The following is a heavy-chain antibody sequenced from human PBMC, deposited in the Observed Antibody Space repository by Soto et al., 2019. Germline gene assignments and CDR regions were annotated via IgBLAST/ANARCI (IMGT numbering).Heavy chain of an antibody. CDR1: GASISSSNW. D-gene: IGHD2-2*02. Sequence: SETLSLTCAVSGASISSSNWWSWVRQPPGKGLEWIGEIYHSGSTNYNPSLKSRVTTSVDKSKNQFSLKLSSVTAADTAVYYCASVTRTCISTSCYRYYYGMDVWGQGTTVTVSS. V-gene: IGHV4-4*02. CDR2: IYHSGST. J-gene: IGHJ6*02. CDR3: ASVTRTCISTSCYRYYYGMDV.